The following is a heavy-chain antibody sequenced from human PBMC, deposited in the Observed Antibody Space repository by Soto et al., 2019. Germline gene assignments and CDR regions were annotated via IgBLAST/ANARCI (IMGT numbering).Heavy chain of an antibody. CDR3: ARGVGASYYFAS. CDR2: ISAYNGNT. CDR1: GYTFTSYG. J-gene: IGHJ4*02. D-gene: IGHD1-26*01. Sequence: QVQLVQSGAEVKKPGASVKVSCKASGYTFTSYGISWVRQAPGQGLEWMGWISAYNGNTNYAQMLQGRVIMTTDTSTSTGYRELRSLRADDTAGYYCARGVGASYYFASWGQGTLVTVSS. V-gene: IGHV1-18*01.